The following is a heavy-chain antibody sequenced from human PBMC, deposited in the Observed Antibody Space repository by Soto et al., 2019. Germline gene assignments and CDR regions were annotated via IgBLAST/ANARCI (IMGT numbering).Heavy chain of an antibody. CDR1: GFTFSSYG. J-gene: IGHJ3*02. CDR2: ISYDGSNK. CDR3: AKDFTAPYYYDSSGYYSDAFDI. Sequence: GGSLRLSCAASGFTFSSYGMHWVRQAPGKGLEWVAVISYDGSNKYYADSVKGRFTISRDNSKNTLYLQMNSLRAEDTAVYYCAKDFTAPYYYDSSGYYSDAFDIWGQGTMVTVSS. D-gene: IGHD3-22*01. V-gene: IGHV3-30*18.